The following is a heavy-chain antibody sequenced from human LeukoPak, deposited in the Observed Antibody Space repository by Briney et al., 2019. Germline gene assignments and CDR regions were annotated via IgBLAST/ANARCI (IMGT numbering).Heavy chain of an antibody. CDR3: ARGYYDSSGYSTGCDY. J-gene: IGHJ4*02. CDR1: GYTFTGYY. V-gene: IGHV1-2*02. CDR2: INPNSGGT. D-gene: IGHD3-22*01. Sequence: ASVKVSCKASGYTFTGYYMHWVRQAPGQGLEWMGWINPNSGGTNYAQKFQGRVTMTRDTSISTAYMELGRLRSDDTAVYYCARGYYDSSGYSTGCDYWGQGTLVTVSS.